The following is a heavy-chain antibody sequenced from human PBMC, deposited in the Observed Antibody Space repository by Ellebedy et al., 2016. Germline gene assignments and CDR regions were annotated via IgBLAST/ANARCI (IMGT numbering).Heavy chain of an antibody. CDR1: GGSIGDYK. V-gene: IGHV4-59*08. CDR3: ARRRGNSDYDYFAFDY. D-gene: IGHD5-12*01. J-gene: IGHJ4*02. CDR2: ISYSGNT. Sequence: SETLSLTXTLSGGSIGDYKWNWIRQSPEKGLEWVGYISYSGNTNYNPSLKGRVTISIDTSKNQFSLKLTSVTAADTAVYFCARRRGNSDYDYFAFDYWGQGALVTVSS.